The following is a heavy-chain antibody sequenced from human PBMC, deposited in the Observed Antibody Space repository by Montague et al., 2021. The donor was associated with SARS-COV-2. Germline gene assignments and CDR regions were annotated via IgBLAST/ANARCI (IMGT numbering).Heavy chain of an antibody. CDR1: GFTVSSNY. J-gene: IGHJ4*02. D-gene: IGHD1-26*01. CDR2: IYSGGST. Sequence: SLRLSCAASGFTVSSNYMSWVRQAPGKGLEWVSVIYSGGSTYYADSVKGRFTISRDNSKNTLYLQMNSLSAEDTAVYYCARGGGYSGSYLGSWGQGTLVTVSS. CDR3: ARGGGYSGSYLGS. V-gene: IGHV3-53*01.